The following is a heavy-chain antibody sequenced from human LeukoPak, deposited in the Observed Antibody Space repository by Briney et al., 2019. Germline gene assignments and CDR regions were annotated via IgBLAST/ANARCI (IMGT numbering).Heavy chain of an antibody. J-gene: IGHJ2*01. CDR2: IYTSGST. D-gene: IGHD2-15*01. V-gene: IGHV4-4*07. CDR3: ARDNCSGGRCYSLGYFDL. Sequence: PSETLSLTCTVSGGSISSYYWSWIRQPAGKGLEWIGRIYTSGSTNYNPSLKSQVTMSVDTSKNQFSLKMSSVSASDTAVYYCARDNCSGGRCYSLGYFDLWGRGTLVTVSS. CDR1: GGSISSYY.